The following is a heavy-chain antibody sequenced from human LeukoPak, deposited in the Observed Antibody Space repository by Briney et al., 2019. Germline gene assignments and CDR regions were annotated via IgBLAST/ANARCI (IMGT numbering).Heavy chain of an antibody. Sequence: GGSLRLSCAASGFTVSSNYMSWVRQAPGKGLELVSVIYSGGSTYYADSVKGRFTISRDNSKNTLYLQMNSLRAEDTAVYYCARDGRIFGVVIPFDYWGQGTLVTVSS. V-gene: IGHV3-66*02. CDR2: IYSGGST. CDR1: GFTVSSNY. J-gene: IGHJ4*02. D-gene: IGHD3-3*01. CDR3: ARDGRIFGVVIPFDY.